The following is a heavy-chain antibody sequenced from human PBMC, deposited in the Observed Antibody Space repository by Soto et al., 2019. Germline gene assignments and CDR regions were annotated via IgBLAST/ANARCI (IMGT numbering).Heavy chain of an antibody. CDR2: IIPIYGTA. J-gene: IGHJ5*01. CDR1: GGAFGTFA. CDR3: ASQDPPRDRYCSSYSCYDGWFES. Sequence: QVQLDQSGAEVKKPGSSVKVSCKASGGAFGTFAISWVRQAPGQGLEWMGGIIPIYGTAHYAQIFKCRVTISADASTDTGYMEVTRLTSADTAVYYCASQDPPRDRYCSSYSCYDGWFESWGQGTLVTVST. V-gene: IGHV1-69*01. D-gene: IGHD2-2*01.